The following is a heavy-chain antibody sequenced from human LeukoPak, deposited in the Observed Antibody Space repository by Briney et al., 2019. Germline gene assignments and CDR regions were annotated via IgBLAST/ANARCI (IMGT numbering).Heavy chain of an antibody. D-gene: IGHD3-22*01. J-gene: IGHJ3*02. CDR1: GGSFSGYY. CDR2: INHSGST. Sequence: SETLSLTCAVYGGSFSGYYWSWIRQPPGKGLEWIGEINHSGSTNYNPSLKSRVTISVDTSKNQFSLKLSSVTAAETAVYYCATRGDYSDTSGNSYDALDIWGQGTMVTVSS. CDR3: ATRGDYSDTSGNSYDALDI. V-gene: IGHV4-34*01.